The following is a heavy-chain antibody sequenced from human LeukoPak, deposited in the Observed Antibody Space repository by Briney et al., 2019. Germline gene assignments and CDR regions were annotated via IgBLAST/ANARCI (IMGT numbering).Heavy chain of an antibody. J-gene: IGHJ6*03. Sequence: ASVKVSCKASGYTFTAYYIHWVRQAPRQGFVWMGWINPNSGGTNYAQRFQGRVTMTRETFISTAYMELSGLRSDDTAVYYCASTNGYCSGGSCYTYYMDVWGKGTTVTVSS. CDR3: ASTNGYCSGGSCYTYYMDV. CDR2: INPNSGGT. CDR1: GYTFTAYY. V-gene: IGHV1-2*02. D-gene: IGHD2-15*01.